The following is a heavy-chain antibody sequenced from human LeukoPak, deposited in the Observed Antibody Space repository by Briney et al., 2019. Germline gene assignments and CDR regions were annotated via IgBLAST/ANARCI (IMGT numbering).Heavy chain of an antibody. Sequence: GASVKVSCKASGYTFTSYYMHWVRQAPGQGLEWMEIINPSGGSTSYAQRFQGRVTMTRDTSTSTVYMELSSLRSNDTAVYYCSSPKSPYEGTGPHNWGQGTQVTVSS. J-gene: IGHJ4*02. CDR3: SSPKSPYEGTGPHN. D-gene: IGHD2-8*02. CDR2: INPSGGST. V-gene: IGHV1-46*01. CDR1: GYTFTSYY.